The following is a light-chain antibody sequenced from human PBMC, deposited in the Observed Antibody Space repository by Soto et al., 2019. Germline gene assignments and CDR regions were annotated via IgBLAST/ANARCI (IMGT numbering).Light chain of an antibody. V-gene: IGLV2-14*01. Sequence: QSVLTQPASVSGSPGQSITISCTGTSSDVGAYKYVSWYQRHPGQAPKLMIYEVSNRPSGVSNRFSGSKSGNTASLTISGLQAEDEADYYCSSHTSSSTVYVFGTGTKLTVL. CDR2: EVS. CDR1: SSDVGAYKY. J-gene: IGLJ1*01. CDR3: SSHTSSSTVYV.